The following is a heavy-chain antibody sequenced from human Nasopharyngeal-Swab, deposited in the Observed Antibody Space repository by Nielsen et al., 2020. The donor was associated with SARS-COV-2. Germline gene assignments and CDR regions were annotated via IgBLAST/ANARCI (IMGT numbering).Heavy chain of an antibody. Sequence: WIRQPTGKGLEWIGYIYYSGSTYYNPSLKSRVTISVDTSKNQFSLQLNSVTPEDTAVYYCARDLIDGIAEFDPWGQGTLVTVSS. V-gene: IGHV4-31*02. J-gene: IGHJ5*02. CDR3: ARDLIDGIAEFDP. CDR2: IYYSGST. D-gene: IGHD6-13*01.